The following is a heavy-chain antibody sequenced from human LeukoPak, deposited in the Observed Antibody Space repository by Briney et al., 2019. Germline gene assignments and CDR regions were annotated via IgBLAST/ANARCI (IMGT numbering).Heavy chain of an antibody. J-gene: IGHJ4*02. D-gene: IGHD3-10*01. CDR3: AKGGGVLLWFGESYFDY. CDR2: ISGSGGST. CDR1: GFTFSSYA. Sequence: SGGSLRLSCAASGFTFSSYAMSWVRQAPGKGLEWVSAISGSGGSTYYADSVKGRFTISRDNSKNTLYLQMNSLRAEDTAVYYCAKGGGVLLWFGESYFDYWGQGTLVTVSS. V-gene: IGHV3-23*01.